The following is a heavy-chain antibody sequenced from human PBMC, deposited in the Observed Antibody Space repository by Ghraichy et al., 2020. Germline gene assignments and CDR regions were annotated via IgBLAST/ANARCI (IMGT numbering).Heavy chain of an antibody. CDR1: GGSISSGGYS. Sequence: SETLSLTCAVSGGSISSGGYSWSWIRQPPGKGLEWIGYIYHSGSTYYNPSLKSRVTISVDRSKNQFSLKLSSVTAADTAVYYCARAGGSGSPSDDAFDIWGQGTMVTVSS. D-gene: IGHD3-10*01. CDR3: ARAGGSGSPSDDAFDI. V-gene: IGHV4-30-2*01. CDR2: IYHSGST. J-gene: IGHJ3*02.